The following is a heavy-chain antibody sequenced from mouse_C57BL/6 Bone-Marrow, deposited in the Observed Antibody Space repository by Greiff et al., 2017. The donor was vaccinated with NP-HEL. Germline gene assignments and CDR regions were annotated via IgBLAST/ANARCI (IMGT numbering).Heavy chain of an antibody. Sequence: VQRVESGAELMKPGASVKLSCKATGYTFTGNWIEWVKQRPGHGLEWIGEILPGSGNTYYNERFKGKATFTADTSSNTAYMPLSSLTTEDSAIYYCARDYYGSSYFDYWGQGTTLTVSS. CDR1: GYTFTGNW. D-gene: IGHD1-1*01. CDR3: ARDYYGSSYFDY. J-gene: IGHJ2*01. CDR2: ILPGSGNT. V-gene: IGHV1-9*01.